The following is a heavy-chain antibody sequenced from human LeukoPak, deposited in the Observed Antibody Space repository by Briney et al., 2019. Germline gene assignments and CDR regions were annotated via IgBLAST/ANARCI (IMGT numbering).Heavy chain of an antibody. CDR3: ASLRVPGDFDY. D-gene: IGHD3-16*01. J-gene: IGHJ4*02. Sequence: SETLSLTCTVSGGSISSSSYYWGWIRQPPGKGLEWIGNIYHSGNTYYNSSLKSRVTISVDTSKNQFSLRLTSVTAADTAVYYCASLRVPGDFDYWGQGTLVTVSS. CDR2: IYHSGNT. CDR1: GGSISSSSYY. V-gene: IGHV4-39*07.